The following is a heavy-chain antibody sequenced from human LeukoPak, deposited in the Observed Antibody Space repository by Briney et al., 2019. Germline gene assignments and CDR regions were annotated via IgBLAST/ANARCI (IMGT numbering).Heavy chain of an antibody. V-gene: IGHV1-46*01. Sequence: VASVKVSCKASGYTFTNYYIHWVRQAPGQGLEWMGIINPSGSSTSYAQKFQGRVTMTRDTSTSTVYMELSSLRSEDTAVYYCAGGTTNTKGAFDMWGQGTMVTVSS. D-gene: IGHD2-8*01. J-gene: IGHJ3*02. CDR1: GYTFTNYY. CDR3: AGGTTNTKGAFDM. CDR2: INPSGSST.